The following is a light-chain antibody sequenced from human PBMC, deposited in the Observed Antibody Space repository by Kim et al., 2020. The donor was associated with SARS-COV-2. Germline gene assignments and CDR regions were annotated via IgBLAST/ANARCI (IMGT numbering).Light chain of an antibody. CDR1: QSVSSN. J-gene: IGKJ4*01. CDR3: QQYNNWLT. CDR2: GAS. Sequence: CVSPVERATLSCRASQSVSSNLAWYQQKPGQAPRLLIYGASTRATGIPARFSGSGSGTEFTLTISSLQSEDFAVYYCQQYNNWLTFGGGTKVDIK. V-gene: IGKV3-15*01.